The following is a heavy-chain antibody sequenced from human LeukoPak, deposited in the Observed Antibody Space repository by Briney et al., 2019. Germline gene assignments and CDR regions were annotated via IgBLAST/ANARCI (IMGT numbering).Heavy chain of an antibody. V-gene: IGHV4-39*01. CDR3: ASPYSGSYSPFDY. CDR1: GGSISSSSYY. D-gene: IGHD1-26*01. CDR2: IYYSGST. Sequence: SETLSLTCTVSGGSISSSSYYWSWIRQPPGKGLEWIGSIYYSGSTYYNPSLKSRVTISVDTSKNQFSLKLSSVTAADTAVYYCASPYSGSYSPFDYWGQGTLVTVSS. J-gene: IGHJ4*02.